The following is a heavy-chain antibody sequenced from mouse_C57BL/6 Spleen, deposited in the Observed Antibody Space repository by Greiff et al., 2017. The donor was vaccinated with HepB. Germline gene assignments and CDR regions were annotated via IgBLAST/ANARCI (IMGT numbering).Heavy chain of an antibody. CDR2: IDPENGDT. CDR1: GFNIKDDY. CDR3: THGDYYAMDY. V-gene: IGHV14-4*01. Sequence: EVKLMESGAELVRPGASVKLSCTASGFNIKDDYMHWVKQRPEQGLEWIGWIDPENGDTEYASKFQGKATITADTSSNTAYLQLSSLTSEDTAVYYCTHGDYYAMDYWGQGTSVTVSS. J-gene: IGHJ4*01.